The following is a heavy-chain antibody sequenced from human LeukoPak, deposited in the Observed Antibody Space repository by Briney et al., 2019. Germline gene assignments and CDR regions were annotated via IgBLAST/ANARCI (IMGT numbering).Heavy chain of an antibody. CDR1: GFTFSNYA. CDR3: AKKAMYRVVVAASDY. Sequence: AGGSLRLSCAASGFTFSNYAMSWVRQAPGKGLEWVSSVSSTGGTTYYADSVKGRFTISRDNSKNTLYLQMNGLRAEDTAVYYCAKKAMYRVVVAASDYWGQGTLDTVSS. CDR2: VSSTGGTT. D-gene: IGHD2-15*01. J-gene: IGHJ4*02. V-gene: IGHV3-23*01.